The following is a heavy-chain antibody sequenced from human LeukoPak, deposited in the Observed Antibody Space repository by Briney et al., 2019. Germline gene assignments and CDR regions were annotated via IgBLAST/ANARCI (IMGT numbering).Heavy chain of an antibody. CDR1: GFTFSSHA. J-gene: IGHJ6*03. Sequence: GGSLRLSCVATGFTFSSHAMSWVRQAPGKGLEWVSGISGSGSSTYYADSVKGRLTISRDNSKYTLSLQRNSLRAEDTAVYYWAKGGITMVRGVLYYYYMDVWGKGTTVTVSS. V-gene: IGHV3-23*01. CDR2: ISGSGSST. D-gene: IGHD3-10*01. CDR3: AKGGITMVRGVLYYYYMDV.